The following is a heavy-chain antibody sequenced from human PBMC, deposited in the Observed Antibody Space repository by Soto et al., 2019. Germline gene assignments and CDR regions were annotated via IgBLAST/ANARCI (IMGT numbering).Heavy chain of an antibody. CDR2: ISSGRPDI. D-gene: IGHD6-19*01. CDR3: ARDHLGIAAGDFDL. V-gene: IGHV3-21*02. CDR1: GFNFDTYN. J-gene: IGHJ4*02. Sequence: EDQLVESGGGLVKPGGSLRLSCAASGFNFDTYNMNWVRQAPGKGLEWVASISSGRPDIFYADSVRGRFTISRDDAKKSLFLQMNSLRADDTAVYYCARDHLGIAAGDFDLWGQGTLVTVSS.